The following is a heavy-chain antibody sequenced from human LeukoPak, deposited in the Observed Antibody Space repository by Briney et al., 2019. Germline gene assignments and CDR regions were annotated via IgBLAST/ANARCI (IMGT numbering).Heavy chain of an antibody. CDR2: LYTSGST. Sequence: SETLSLTCTVSGGSISDYYLAWIRQPAGKGLEWIGRLYTSGSTDYNPSLKSRVTMSVDTSKNQFSLKLSSVTAADTAVYYCATYDDRLVLNYWGQGTLVTVSS. J-gene: IGHJ4*02. CDR1: GGSISDYY. D-gene: IGHD4-17*01. V-gene: IGHV4-4*07. CDR3: ATYDDRLVLNY.